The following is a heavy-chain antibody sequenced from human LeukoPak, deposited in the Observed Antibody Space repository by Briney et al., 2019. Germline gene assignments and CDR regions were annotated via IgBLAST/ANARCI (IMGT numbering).Heavy chain of an antibody. V-gene: IGHV3-73*01. Sequence: GGSLKLSCVASGFIFRGPSMQWVRQASGKGLEWVGRIRSKSNSYATAYAASVKGRFTISRDDSKNTAYLQMNSLKTEDTAVYYCTTMKLDLVTTIGDWFDPWGQGTLVTVSS. J-gene: IGHJ5*02. D-gene: IGHD4-17*01. CDR2: IRSKSNSYAT. CDR3: TTMKLDLVTTIGDWFDP. CDR1: GFIFRGPS.